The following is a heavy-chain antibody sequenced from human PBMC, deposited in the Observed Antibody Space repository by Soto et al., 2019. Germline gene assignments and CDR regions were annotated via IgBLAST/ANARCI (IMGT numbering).Heavy chain of an antibody. Sequence: PGESLKISCKGSGYSFTSYWISWVRQMPGKGLEWMGRIDPSDSYTNYSPSFQGHVTISADKSISTAYLQWSSLKASDTAMYYCASYIPPGFRLFDIWGQGTMVTVSS. CDR2: IDPSDSYT. CDR1: GYSFTSYW. J-gene: IGHJ3*02. CDR3: ASYIPPGFRLFDI. V-gene: IGHV5-10-1*01. D-gene: IGHD2-2*02.